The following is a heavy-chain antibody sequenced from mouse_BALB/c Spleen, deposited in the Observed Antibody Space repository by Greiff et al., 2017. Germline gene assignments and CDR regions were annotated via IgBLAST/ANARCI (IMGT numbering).Heavy chain of an antibody. J-gene: IGHJ4*01. CDR3: ARGRGYRYDDYAMDY. Sequence: EVMLVESGGGLVKPGGSLKLSCAASGFAFSSYDMSWVRQTPEKRLEWVAYISSGGSTYYPDSVKGRFTISRDNARNILYLQMSSLRSEDTAMYYCARGRGYRYDDYAMDYWGQGTSVTVSS. CDR2: ISSGGST. CDR1: GFAFSSYD. V-gene: IGHV5-6-5*01. D-gene: IGHD2-14*01.